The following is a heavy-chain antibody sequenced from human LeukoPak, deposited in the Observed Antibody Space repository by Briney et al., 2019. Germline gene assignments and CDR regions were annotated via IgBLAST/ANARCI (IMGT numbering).Heavy chain of an antibody. CDR2: IKVDGIEK. V-gene: IGHV3-7*03. J-gene: IGHJ4*02. CDR3: ARDNAGSGWVY. D-gene: IGHD6-19*01. CDR1: GFIFSDYW. Sequence: GGSLRLSCVASGFIFSDYWMSWVREAPGKGPEWVAHIKVDGIEKYYADSVKGRHTISRDNAKNSLYLQMNSLRAEDTAVYYCARDNAGSGWVYWGQGTLDSVSS.